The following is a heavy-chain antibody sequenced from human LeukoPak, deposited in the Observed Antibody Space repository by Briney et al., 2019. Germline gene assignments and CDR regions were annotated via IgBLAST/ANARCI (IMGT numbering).Heavy chain of an antibody. J-gene: IGHJ5*02. CDR3: ARVRGESPRWFDP. CDR1: GFTFSSHV. D-gene: IGHD3-10*01. Sequence: PGGSLRLSCAASGFTFSSHVMNWVRQAPGKGLEWVSVISGGSNTYYADSVKGRFTISRDNAKNTLYLQMNSLRAEDTAVYYCARVRGESPRWFDPWGQGTLVTVSS. V-gene: IGHV3-23*01. CDR2: ISGGSNT.